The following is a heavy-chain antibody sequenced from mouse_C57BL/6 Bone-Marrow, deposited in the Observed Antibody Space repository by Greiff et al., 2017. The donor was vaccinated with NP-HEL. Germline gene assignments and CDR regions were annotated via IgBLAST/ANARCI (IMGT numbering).Heavy chain of an antibody. Sequence: EVQGVESGGGLVKPGGSLKLSCAASGFTFSSYAMSWVRQTPEKRLEWVATISDGGSYTYYPDNVKGRFTFSRDNAKNNLYLQMSHLKSEDTAMYYCARDGYDGYYVLDYWGQGTTLTVSS. J-gene: IGHJ2*01. V-gene: IGHV5-4*01. CDR3: ARDGYDGYYVLDY. D-gene: IGHD2-3*01. CDR2: ISDGGSYT. CDR1: GFTFSSYA.